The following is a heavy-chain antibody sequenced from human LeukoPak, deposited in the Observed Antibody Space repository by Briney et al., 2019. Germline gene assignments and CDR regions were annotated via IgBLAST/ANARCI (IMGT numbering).Heavy chain of an antibody. CDR1: GFTFSSYE. CDR2: INQDGSEK. D-gene: IGHD5-24*01. V-gene: IGHV3-7*01. CDR3: ARDVATISNWFDP. Sequence: SGGTLRLSCAASGFTFSSYEMNWVRQAPGKGLEWVANINQDGSEKYYVGSVKGRFTISRDNAKNSLYLQMNSLRAEDTAVYYCARDVATISNWFDPWGQGTLVTVSS. J-gene: IGHJ5*02.